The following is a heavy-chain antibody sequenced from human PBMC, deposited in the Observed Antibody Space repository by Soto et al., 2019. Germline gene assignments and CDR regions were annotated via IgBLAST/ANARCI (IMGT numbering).Heavy chain of an antibody. CDR2: ISSSSSYI. CDR1: GFTFSSYS. D-gene: IGHD2-15*01. J-gene: IGHJ6*02. Sequence: GGSLRLSCAASGFTFSSYSMNWVRQAPGKGLEWVSSISSSSSYIYYADSVKGRFTISRDNAKNSLYLQMNSLRAEDTAVYYCARDVDCSGGSCYTQFYYYYYYGMDVWGQGTTVTVSS. CDR3: ARDVDCSGGSCYTQFYYYYYYGMDV. V-gene: IGHV3-21*01.